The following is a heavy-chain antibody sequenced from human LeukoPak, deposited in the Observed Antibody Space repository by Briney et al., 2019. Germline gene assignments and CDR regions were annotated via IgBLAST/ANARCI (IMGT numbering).Heavy chain of an antibody. V-gene: IGHV3-23*01. CDR1: GFTFSNYA. CDR2: INDRGIAT. D-gene: IGHD5-18*01. CDR3: AKGLKTAVGPYKGYHYYMDV. Sequence: GGSLRLSCAASGFTFSNYAMSWVRQAPGKGLERVSTINDRGIATYYADSVKGRFTISRDNSKNTLSLQVSSLRAEDTAIYYCAKGLKTAVGPYKGYHYYMDVWGKGTTVTVSS. J-gene: IGHJ6*03.